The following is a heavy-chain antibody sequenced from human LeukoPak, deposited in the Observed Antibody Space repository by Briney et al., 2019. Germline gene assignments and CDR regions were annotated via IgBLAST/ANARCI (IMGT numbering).Heavy chain of an antibody. CDR3: AKAGYSSSWYCSY. Sequence: GGSLRLSCAASGFSFSSYGMDWVRQAPGKGLEWVAFIRYDGSSKYYADSVKGRFTISRDNSKNTLYLQMNSLRAEDTAVYYCAKAGYSSSWYCSYWGQGTLVTVSS. CDR1: GFSFSSYG. CDR2: IRYDGSSK. V-gene: IGHV3-30*02. D-gene: IGHD6-13*01. J-gene: IGHJ4*02.